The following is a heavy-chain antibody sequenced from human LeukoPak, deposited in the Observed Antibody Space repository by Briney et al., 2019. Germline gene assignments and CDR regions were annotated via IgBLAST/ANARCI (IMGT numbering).Heavy chain of an antibody. CDR2: IWFDGSYK. CDR3: ARDRDTAMQYFYY. CDR1: GFTFSSYC. Sequence: GGSLRLSCAASGFTFSSYCMHWVRQAPGKGLEWVAVIWFDGSYKYYGASVKGRFTISRDNSKNTLYLQMSSLTAEDTAVYYCARDRDTAMQYFYYWGQGTLVTVSS. J-gene: IGHJ4*02. D-gene: IGHD5-18*01. V-gene: IGHV3-33*01.